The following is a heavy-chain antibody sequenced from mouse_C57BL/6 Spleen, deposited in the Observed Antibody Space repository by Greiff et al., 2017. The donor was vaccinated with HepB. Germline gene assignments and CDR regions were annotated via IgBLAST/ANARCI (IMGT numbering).Heavy chain of an antibody. CDR3: TRDGYCRGYFDY. CDR2: IDHETGCT. Sequence: VQLQQSGAELVRPGAPVTLSCKASGYTFTDYEMHWVKQTPVHGMEWIGAIDHETGCTAYNQNFKGKAILTADKSSSTAYMTLRSLTSEDSAVYYCTRDGYCRGYFDYWGQGTTLTVSS. CDR1: GYTFTDYE. V-gene: IGHV1-15*01. D-gene: IGHD2-3*01. J-gene: IGHJ2*01.